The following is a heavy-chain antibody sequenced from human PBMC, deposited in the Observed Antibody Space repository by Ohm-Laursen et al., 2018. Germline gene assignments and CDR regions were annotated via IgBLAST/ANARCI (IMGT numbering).Heavy chain of an antibody. V-gene: IGHV3-48*01. CDR2: ISSSSRTI. CDR1: GFTFSSYG. Sequence: SLRLSCTASGFTFSSYGMHWVRQAPGKGLEWVSYISSSSRTIYYADSVKGRFTISRDNAKNSLYLQMKSLRAEDTAVYYCAREYSSSSGRAFDIWGQGTMLTVSS. J-gene: IGHJ3*02. D-gene: IGHD6-6*01. CDR3: AREYSSSSGRAFDI.